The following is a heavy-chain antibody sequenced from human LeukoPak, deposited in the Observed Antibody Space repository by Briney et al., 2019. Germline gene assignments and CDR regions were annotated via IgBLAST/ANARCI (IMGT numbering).Heavy chain of an antibody. CDR2: MNPNSGNT. Sequence: ASVKVSCKASGYTFTSYDINWVRQATGQGLEWMGWMNPNSGNTGYAQKFQGRVTMTRNTSISTAYMELSSLRSEDTAVYYCARGFKDRITIFGVVSTPYYYYMDVWGKGTTVTVSS. J-gene: IGHJ6*03. CDR1: GYTFTSYD. D-gene: IGHD3-3*01. CDR3: ARGFKDRITIFGVVSTPYYYYMDV. V-gene: IGHV1-8*01.